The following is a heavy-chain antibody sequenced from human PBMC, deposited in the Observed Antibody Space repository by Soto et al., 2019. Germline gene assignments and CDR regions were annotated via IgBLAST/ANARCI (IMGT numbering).Heavy chain of an antibody. J-gene: IGHJ5*02. Sequence: ASVKVSCKASGYPFFTYDISWVRQAPGQGLEWMGWISTYSGDTKYAQKLQDRVTMTTDTSTTTDRLELKSLRSDDTDVYYCASHRAPTTSENWFDPWGQGSLVTVSS. V-gene: IGHV1-18*01. CDR1: GYPFFTYD. CDR2: ISTYSGDT. D-gene: IGHD5-12*01. CDR3: ASHRAPTTSENWFDP.